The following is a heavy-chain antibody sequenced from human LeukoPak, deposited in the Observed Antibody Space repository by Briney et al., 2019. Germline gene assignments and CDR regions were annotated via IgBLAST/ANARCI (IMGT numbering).Heavy chain of an antibody. CDR1: GFTFSDYY. V-gene: IGHV3-11*04. CDR2: ISTSGSTI. D-gene: IGHD3-22*01. Sequence: PGGSLRLSCAASGFTFSDYYMSWVRQSPGNGLEWVSYISTSGSTIYYADSVKGRFTVSRDNAKNSLFLQMNSLRAEDTAVHYCARVVSENSGYQGYWGQGTLVTVSS. CDR3: ARVVSENSGYQGY. J-gene: IGHJ4*02.